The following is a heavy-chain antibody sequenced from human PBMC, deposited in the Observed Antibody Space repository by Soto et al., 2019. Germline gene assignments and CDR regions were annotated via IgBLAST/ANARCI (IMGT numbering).Heavy chain of an antibody. CDR2: VFHTGNT. CDR1: GDSISSSVW. CDR3: ARKAWVRFDY. V-gene: IGHV4-4*02. Sequence: SENLSLTCAVSGDSISSSVWWTWVRQPPGKGLEWIGEVFHTGNTYYNPSLKSRLTMSVDKSRNEFSLKLTYVTAADTAIYYCARKAWVRFDYWGQGALVTVSS. J-gene: IGHJ4*02. D-gene: IGHD7-27*01.